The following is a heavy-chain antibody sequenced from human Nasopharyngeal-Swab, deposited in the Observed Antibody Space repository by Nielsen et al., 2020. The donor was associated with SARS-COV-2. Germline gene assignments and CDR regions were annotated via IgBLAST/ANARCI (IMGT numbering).Heavy chain of an antibody. CDR1: GYSFTSYW. Sequence: GGSLRLSCKGSGYSFTSYWIGWVRQMPGKGLAWMGIIYPGDSDPRYSPSFQGQVTISADKSISTACLQWSSLKASDTAMYYCARLLVPAAIRPLYYFDYWGQGTLVTVSS. V-gene: IGHV5-51*01. CDR3: ARLLVPAAIRPLYYFDY. CDR2: IYPGDSDP. D-gene: IGHD2-2*02. J-gene: IGHJ4*02.